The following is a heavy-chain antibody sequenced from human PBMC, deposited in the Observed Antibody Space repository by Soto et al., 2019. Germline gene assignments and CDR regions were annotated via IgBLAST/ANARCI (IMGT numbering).Heavy chain of an antibody. V-gene: IGHV4-30-2*01. CDR2: IYHSGST. CDR3: ASQRYCDDDCYLFDY. J-gene: IGHJ4*02. D-gene: IGHD2-21*02. CDR1: GGSISSGGYS. Sequence: LSLTCAVSGGSISSGGYSWSWIRQPPGKGLEWIGYIYHSGSTYYNPSLKSRVTISVDKSKNQFSLKLSSVTAADTAVYYCASQRYCDDDCYLFDYWGQGTLVTVSS.